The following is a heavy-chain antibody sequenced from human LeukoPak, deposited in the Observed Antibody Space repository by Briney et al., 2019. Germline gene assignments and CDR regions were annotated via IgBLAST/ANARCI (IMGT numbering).Heavy chain of an antibody. Sequence: ASVKVSCKASGYTFTGYYMHWVRQAPGKGLEWMGGFDPEDGETIYAQKFQGRVTMTEDTSTDTAYMELSSLRSEDTAVYYCATDRDYDSSGYYSWWGQGTLVTVSS. V-gene: IGHV1-24*01. CDR2: FDPEDGET. CDR1: GYTFTGYY. J-gene: IGHJ4*02. CDR3: ATDRDYDSSGYYSW. D-gene: IGHD3-22*01.